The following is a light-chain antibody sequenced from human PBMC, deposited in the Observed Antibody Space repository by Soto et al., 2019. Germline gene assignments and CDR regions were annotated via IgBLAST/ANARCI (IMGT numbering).Light chain of an antibody. CDR3: LQYNTYPWT. CDR1: QGIRND. CDR2: SAS. V-gene: IGKV1-17*01. J-gene: IGKJ1*01. Sequence: DIQMTQSPSSLSASVGDRVTITCRASQGIRNDLGWYQQKPGKAPKRLINSASSLQSGVPSRFSGTGSRTDFSLTVTSLQSEDFASYYGLQYNTYPWTVGQGTKVEIK.